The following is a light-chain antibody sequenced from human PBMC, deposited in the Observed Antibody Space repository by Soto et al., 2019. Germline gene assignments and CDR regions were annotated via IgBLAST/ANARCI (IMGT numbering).Light chain of an antibody. CDR2: EGS. CDR1: SSDVGSYNL. J-gene: IGLJ2*01. CDR3: TSYSSSSTYVV. V-gene: IGLV2-14*02. Sequence: QSALTQPASVSGSPGQSITISCAGTSSDVGSYNLVSWYQNHPGKAPKLMIYEGSKRPSGVSNRFSGSKSGNTASLTISGLQAADEADYFCTSYSSSSTYVVFGGGTKLTVL.